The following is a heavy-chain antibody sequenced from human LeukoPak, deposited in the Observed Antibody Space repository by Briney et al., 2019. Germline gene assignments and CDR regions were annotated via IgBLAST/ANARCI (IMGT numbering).Heavy chain of an antibody. D-gene: IGHD3-3*01. CDR3: ASSEKDEVLRFLEWSPGFDY. J-gene: IGHJ4*02. CDR2: INHSGST. CDR1: GGSFSGYY. V-gene: IGHV4-34*01. Sequence: SETLSLTCAVYGGSFSGYYWSWIRQPPGKGLEWIGEINHSGSTNYNPSLKSRVTISVDTSKNQFSLKLSSMTAADTAVYYCASSEKDEVLRFLEWSPGFDYWGQGTLVTVSS.